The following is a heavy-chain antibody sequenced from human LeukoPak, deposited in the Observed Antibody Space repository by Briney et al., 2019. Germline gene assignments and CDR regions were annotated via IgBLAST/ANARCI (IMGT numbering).Heavy chain of an antibody. V-gene: IGHV3-30*18. Sequence: GRSLRLSCAASGFTFSSYGMHWVRQAPGKGLEWVAVISYDGSNKYYADSVKGRFTTSRDNSKNTLYLQMNSLRAEDTAVYYCAKLDIVVVPAAMPLSTDYWGQGTLVTVSS. J-gene: IGHJ4*02. CDR1: GFTFSSYG. CDR3: AKLDIVVVPAAMPLSTDY. D-gene: IGHD2-2*03. CDR2: ISYDGSNK.